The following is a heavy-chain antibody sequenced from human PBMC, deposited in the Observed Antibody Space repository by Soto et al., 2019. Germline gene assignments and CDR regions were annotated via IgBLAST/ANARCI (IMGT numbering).Heavy chain of an antibody. CDR3: ARAHKLYGMDV. CDR1: GGTFSSYA. J-gene: IGHJ6*02. V-gene: IGHV1-69*05. Sequence: QVQLVQSGAEVKKPGSSVKVSCKASGGTFSSYAISWVRQAPGQGLEWMGGIIPIFGTANYAQKFQGRVTITSDESTSTAYTELSSLRSEDTAVYYCARAHKLYGMDVWGQGTTVTVSS. CDR2: IIPIFGTA.